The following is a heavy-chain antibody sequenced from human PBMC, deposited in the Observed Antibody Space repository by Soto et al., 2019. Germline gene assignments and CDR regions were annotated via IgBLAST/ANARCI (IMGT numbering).Heavy chain of an antibody. J-gene: IGHJ6*02. D-gene: IGHD2-8*01. Sequence: GASVKVSCKASGYTFTTYDISWVRQAPGQGLEWMGRISTYNGNTNYPQSLQGRLTMTTDTSTTTAYMELRNLRSGDTAVYYCARDPYHVLMVNAPNLYGMDVWGQGTTVTVSS. CDR1: GYTFTTYD. CDR2: ISTYNGNT. CDR3: ARDPYHVLMVNAPNLYGMDV. V-gene: IGHV1-18*01.